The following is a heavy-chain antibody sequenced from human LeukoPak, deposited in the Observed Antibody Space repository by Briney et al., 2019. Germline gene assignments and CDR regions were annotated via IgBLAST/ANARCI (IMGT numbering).Heavy chain of an antibody. CDR1: GGSFSGYY. V-gene: IGHV4-59*12. J-gene: IGHJ6*03. Sequence: SETLSLTCAVYGGSFSGYYWSWIRQPPGKGLEWIGYIYYSGSTNYNPSLKSRVTISVETSKSQSSLKLSSVTAADTAVYYCAREVLAARSYYYMDVWGKGTTVTVSS. CDR3: AREVLAARSYYYMDV. CDR2: IYYSGST. D-gene: IGHD6-13*01.